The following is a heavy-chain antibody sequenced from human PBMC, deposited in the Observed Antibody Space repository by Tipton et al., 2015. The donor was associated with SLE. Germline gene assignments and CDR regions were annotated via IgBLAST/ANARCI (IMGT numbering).Heavy chain of an antibody. CDR1: GGSISSYY. Sequence: TLSLTCTVSGGSISSYYWSWIRQPPGKGLEWIGYIYYSGSTNYNPSLKSRVTISVDTSKNQFSLKLSSVTAADTAVYYCARDKKAPSYYYHYMDVWGKGTTVTVSS. J-gene: IGHJ6*03. V-gene: IGHV4-59*01. CDR2: IYYSGST. CDR3: ARDKKAPSYYYHYMDV.